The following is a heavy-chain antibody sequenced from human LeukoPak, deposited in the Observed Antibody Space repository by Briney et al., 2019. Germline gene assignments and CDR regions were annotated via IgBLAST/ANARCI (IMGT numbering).Heavy chain of an antibody. V-gene: IGHV3-23*01. CDR2: ISGSGGST. CDR1: GFTFSSYA. Sequence: GGSLRLSCAASGFTFSSYAMSWVRQAPGKGLEWVSAISGSGGSTYYADSVKGRFTISRDNSKNTLYLQMNSLRAEDTALYYCAKERQLLWFGELLTDNWFDPWGQGTLVTVSS. D-gene: IGHD3-10*01. CDR3: AKERQLLWFGELLTDNWFDP. J-gene: IGHJ5*02.